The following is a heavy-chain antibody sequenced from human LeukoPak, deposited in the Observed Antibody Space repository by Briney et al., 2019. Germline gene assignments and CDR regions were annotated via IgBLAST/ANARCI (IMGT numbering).Heavy chain of an antibody. J-gene: IGHJ5*02. CDR1: GYTFTGYY. CDR2: INPNSGGT. CDR3: ARAHGSGSYPPAGWFDP. V-gene: IGHV1-2*02. D-gene: IGHD3-10*01. Sequence: GASVKVSCKASGYTFTGYYMHWVRQAPGQGLEWMGWINPNSGGTNYAQKFQGRVTMTRDTSISTAYMELSRLRSDDTAVYYCARAHGSGSYPPAGWFDPWGQGTLVTVSS.